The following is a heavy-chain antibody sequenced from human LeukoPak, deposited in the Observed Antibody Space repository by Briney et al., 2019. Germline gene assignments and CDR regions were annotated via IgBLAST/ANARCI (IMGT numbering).Heavy chain of an antibody. CDR2: INHRGST. D-gene: IGHD4-17*01. Sequence: SETLSLTCAVYGGSFSGYYWSWIRQPPGKGLEWIGEINHRGSTYYNPSLKSRVTISVDTSKNQFSLKLSSVTAADTAVYYCASTEAVYGDYLSIDYWGQGTLVTVSS. V-gene: IGHV4-34*01. J-gene: IGHJ4*02. CDR3: ASTEAVYGDYLSIDY. CDR1: GGSFSGYY.